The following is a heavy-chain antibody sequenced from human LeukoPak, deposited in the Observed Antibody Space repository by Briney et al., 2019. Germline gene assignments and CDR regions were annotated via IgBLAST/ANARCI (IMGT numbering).Heavy chain of an antibody. D-gene: IGHD2-2*01. V-gene: IGHV4-34*01. CDR2: IYARGDT. CDR1: GWSFNDHY. Sequence: SETLSLTCAVYGWSFNDHYWNWIRQPPGKGLEWIGEIYARGDTNFNPSLKSRATISVDSSKNQFSLTLRSMIAADAAVYYCARGQVPAARGYNWFDPWGQGTLVTVSS. J-gene: IGHJ5*02. CDR3: ARGQVPAARGYNWFDP.